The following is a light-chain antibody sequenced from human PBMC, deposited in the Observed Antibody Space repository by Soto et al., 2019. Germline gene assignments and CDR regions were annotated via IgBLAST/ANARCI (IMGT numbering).Light chain of an antibody. V-gene: IGKV1-5*03. Sequence: DIRMTQSPSTLSASVGDRATITCRASQTTSSWLAWHQQKPGKAPKILIYKASTFEGGVPPSFSGSGSGTEITLTISSLPHADFATYYHQQYNTYRVFGQGTKVEIK. CDR2: KAS. J-gene: IGKJ1*01. CDR1: QTTSSW. CDR3: QQYNTYRV.